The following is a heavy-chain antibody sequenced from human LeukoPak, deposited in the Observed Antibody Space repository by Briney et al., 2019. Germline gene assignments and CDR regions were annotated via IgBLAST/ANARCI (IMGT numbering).Heavy chain of an antibody. Sequence: ASVKVSCKASGGTFSSYAISWVRQAPGQGLEWMGGIIPIFGTANYAQKFQGRVTITTDESTSTAYMELSSLRSEDTAVYYCARDYEQRYSSTLGAFDIWGQGTMVTVSS. CDR3: ARDYEQRYSSTLGAFDI. J-gene: IGHJ3*02. V-gene: IGHV1-69*05. CDR2: IIPIFGTA. D-gene: IGHD6-19*01. CDR1: GGTFSSYA.